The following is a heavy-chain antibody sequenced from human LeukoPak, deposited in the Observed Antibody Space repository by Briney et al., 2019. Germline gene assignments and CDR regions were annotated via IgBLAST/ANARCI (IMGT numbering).Heavy chain of an antibody. Sequence: PGGSLRLSCAASGFTFSIYAMSWVRQAPGKGLEWVSAISGSGGSTYYADSVKGRFTISRDNSKNTLYLQMNSLRAEDTAVYYCAKDRVATTVTTLFDYWGQGTLVTVSS. D-gene: IGHD4-17*01. CDR1: GFTFSIYA. V-gene: IGHV3-23*01. CDR2: ISGSGGST. CDR3: AKDRVATTVTTLFDY. J-gene: IGHJ4*02.